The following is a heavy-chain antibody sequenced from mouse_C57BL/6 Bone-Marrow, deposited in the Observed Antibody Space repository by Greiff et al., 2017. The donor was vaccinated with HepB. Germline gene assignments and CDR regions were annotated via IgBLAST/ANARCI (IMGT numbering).Heavy chain of an antibody. Sequence: VQLQQSGPELVKPGASVKIPCKASGYTFTDYNMDWVKQSHGKSLEWIGDINPNNGGTIYNQKFKGKATLTVDKSSSTAYMELRSLTSEDTAVYYCARSGYYGSSYDVFDYWGQGTTLTVSS. J-gene: IGHJ2*01. D-gene: IGHD1-1*01. CDR3: ARSGYYGSSYDVFDY. CDR1: GYTFTDYN. V-gene: IGHV1-18*01. CDR2: INPNNGGT.